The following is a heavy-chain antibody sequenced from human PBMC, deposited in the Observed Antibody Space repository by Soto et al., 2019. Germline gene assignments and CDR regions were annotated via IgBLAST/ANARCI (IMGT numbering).Heavy chain of an antibody. CDR2: INHSGST. CDR3: ARVNNGNFRADY. V-gene: IGHV4-34*01. D-gene: IGHD1-26*01. Sequence: SETLSLTCAVYVGSFSGYYWSCIRQPPGKGLEWIGEINHSGSTNYNPSLKSRVTISVDTSKNQFSLKLSSVTAADTAVYYCARVNNGNFRADYWGQGTLVTVSS. CDR1: VGSFSGYY. J-gene: IGHJ4*02.